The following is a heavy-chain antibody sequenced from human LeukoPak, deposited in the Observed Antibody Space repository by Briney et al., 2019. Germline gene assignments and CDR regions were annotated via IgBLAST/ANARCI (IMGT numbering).Heavy chain of an antibody. J-gene: IGHJ4*02. CDR2: ISSSSSYI. D-gene: IGHD3-22*01. V-gene: IGHV3-21*01. CDR3: ARLGSDSSGSNDY. Sequence: GESLRLSCAASGFTFSRYAMHWVRQAPGKGLEWVSSISSSSSYIYYADSVKGRFTISRDNAKNSLYLQMNSLRAEDTAVYYCARLGSDSSGSNDYWGQGTLVTVSS. CDR1: GFTFSRYA.